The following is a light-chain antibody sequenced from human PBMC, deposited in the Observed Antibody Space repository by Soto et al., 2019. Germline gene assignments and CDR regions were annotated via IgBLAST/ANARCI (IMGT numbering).Light chain of an antibody. CDR3: QQYGGENSPWT. V-gene: IGKV3-20*01. CDR2: GAS. CDR1: QSVSSSH. Sequence: EIVLTQSPGTLSLSPGERATLSCRASQSVSSSHLAWYKQKSGQAPRLLIYGASGRATGIPDRFSGSGSGTDFTITISRLEPEDFAVYYCQQYGGENSPWTFGQGTKVEIK. J-gene: IGKJ1*01.